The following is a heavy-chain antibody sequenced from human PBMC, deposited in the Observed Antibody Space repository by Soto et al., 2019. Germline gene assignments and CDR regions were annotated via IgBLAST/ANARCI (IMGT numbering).Heavy chain of an antibody. CDR3: ARHEYYDILTGYYYFDY. CDR1: GYSFTSYW. Sequence: PGASLKISCKGSGYSFTSYWISWVRQMPGKGLEWMGRIDPSDSYTNYSPSFQGHVTISADKSISTAYLQWSSLKASDTAMYYCARHEYYDILTGYYYFDYWGQGTLVTVSS. CDR2: IDPSDSYT. D-gene: IGHD3-9*01. V-gene: IGHV5-10-1*01. J-gene: IGHJ4*02.